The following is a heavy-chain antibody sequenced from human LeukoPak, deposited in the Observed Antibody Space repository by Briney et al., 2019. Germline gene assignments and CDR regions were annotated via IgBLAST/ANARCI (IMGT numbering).Heavy chain of an antibody. CDR3: ARTTEGGYSYGYFYYYYMDV. CDR1: GGSIRSYY. D-gene: IGHD5-18*01. CDR2: IYYSGST. Sequence: PSETLSLTCTVSGGSIRSYYWSWIRQSPGKGLEWIGYIYYSGSTNYKSSLKSRVTISVDTSKNQFSLKLSSVAAADTAVYYCARTTEGGYSYGYFYYYYMDVWGKGTTVTISS. V-gene: IGHV4-59*01. J-gene: IGHJ6*03.